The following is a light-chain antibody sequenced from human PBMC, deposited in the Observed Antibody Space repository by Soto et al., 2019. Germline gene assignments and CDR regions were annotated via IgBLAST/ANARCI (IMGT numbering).Light chain of an antibody. CDR3: SSYTSSSTLV. V-gene: IGLV2-14*01. Sequence: QSVLTQPASVSGSPGQSITISCTGSSSDVGGYNYVSWYQQHPGKATKLMIYEVSNRPAGISNRFSGSKSGNTASLPLSGLQAEDEADYYCSSYTSSSTLVFGGGTKVTVL. CDR1: SSDVGGYNY. CDR2: EVS. J-gene: IGLJ2*01.